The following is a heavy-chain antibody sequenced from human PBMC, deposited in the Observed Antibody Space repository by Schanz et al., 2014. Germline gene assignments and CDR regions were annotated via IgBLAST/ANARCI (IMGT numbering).Heavy chain of an antibody. Sequence: QVQLVQSGAEVKKPGASVKVSCKASGYTFTCYSMHWVRQAPGQGLEWMGRINPNSGGTNYAQKFQGRVTMTTDTSTSTAYMELRSLRSDDTAVYYCARVQDDILTGSEYYYGMDVWGQGTTVTVSS. CDR2: INPNSGGT. V-gene: IGHV1-2*06. D-gene: IGHD3-9*01. CDR1: GYTFTCYS. CDR3: ARVQDDILTGSEYYYGMDV. J-gene: IGHJ6*02.